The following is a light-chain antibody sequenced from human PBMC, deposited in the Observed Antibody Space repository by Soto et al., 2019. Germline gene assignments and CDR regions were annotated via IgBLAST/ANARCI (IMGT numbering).Light chain of an antibody. CDR3: AAWDDSLNGPV. J-gene: IGLJ1*01. CDR1: SSDVGSYNL. CDR2: EGS. Sequence: QSVLTQPASVSGSPGQSITISCTGTSSDVGSYNLVSWYQQHPGKAPKLMIYEGSKRPSGVSNRFSGSKSGNTASLTISGLQAEDEADYYCAAWDDSLNGPVFGTGTKLTVL. V-gene: IGLV2-23*01.